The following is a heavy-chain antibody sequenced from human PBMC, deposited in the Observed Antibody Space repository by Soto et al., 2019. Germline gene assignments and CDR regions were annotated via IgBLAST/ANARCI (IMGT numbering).Heavy chain of an antibody. V-gene: IGHV3-9*01. CDR2: ISWNSGSI. CDR1: GFTFDDYA. D-gene: IGHD4-17*01. CDR3: AKVSTVTTVAYYFDY. Sequence: PGGSLRLSCAASGFTFDDYAMHWVRQAPGKGLEWVSGISWNSGSIGYADSVKGRFTISRDNAKNSLYLQMNSLRAEDTALYYCAKVSTVTTVAYYFDYWGQGTLVIVSS. J-gene: IGHJ4*02.